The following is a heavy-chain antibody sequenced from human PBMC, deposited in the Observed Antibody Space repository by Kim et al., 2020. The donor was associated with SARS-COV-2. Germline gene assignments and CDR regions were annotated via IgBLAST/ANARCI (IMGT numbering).Heavy chain of an antibody. J-gene: IGHJ4*02. Sequence: GGSLRLSCAASGFTFRSYWMHWVRQTPGKELVWVSRINTDGSSTSYADSVKGRFTISRDNAKNTLYLQMNSLRAEDTAVYYCATRALVGAAAGVDYWGQGTLVTVSS. D-gene: IGHD1-26*01. CDR2: INTDGSST. CDR3: ATRALVGAAAGVDY. CDR1: GFTFRSYW. V-gene: IGHV3-74*01.